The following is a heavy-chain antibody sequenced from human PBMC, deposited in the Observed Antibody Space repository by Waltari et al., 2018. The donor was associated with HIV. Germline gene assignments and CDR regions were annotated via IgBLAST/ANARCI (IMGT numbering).Heavy chain of an antibody. Sequence: QLQLQASGPGLVKPSETLSLTCTVSGGSISSSSYYWGWIRQPPGKGLEWIGSIYYSGSTYYNPSLKSRVTISVDTSKNQFSLKLSSVTAADTAVYYCARTKYSSGWYDFDYWGQGTLVTVSS. J-gene: IGHJ4*02. CDR2: IYYSGST. V-gene: IGHV4-39*01. D-gene: IGHD6-19*01. CDR3: ARTKYSSGWYDFDY. CDR1: GGSISSSSYY.